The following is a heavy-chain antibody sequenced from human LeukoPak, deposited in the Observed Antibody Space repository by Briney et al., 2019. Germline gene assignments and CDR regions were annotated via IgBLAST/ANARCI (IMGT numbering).Heavy chain of an antibody. D-gene: IGHD3-3*01. CDR2: MNPNSGNT. J-gene: IGHJ6*03. Sequence: ASVKVSCKASGYTFTDYHIHWVRQAPGQGLEWMGWMNPNSGNTGYAQKFQGRVTMTRNTSISTAYMELSGLRSEDTAVYYCARESGYYDFWSGYYYYYMDVWGKGTTVTVSS. CDR3: ARESGYYDFWSGYYYYYMDV. V-gene: IGHV1-8*02. CDR1: GYTFTDYH.